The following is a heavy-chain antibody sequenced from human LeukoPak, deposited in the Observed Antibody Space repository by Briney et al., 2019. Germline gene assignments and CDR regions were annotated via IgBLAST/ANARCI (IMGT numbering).Heavy chain of an antibody. Sequence: PSQTLSLTCTVSGXSIXSGXXXXXXXRQXXXXXLXXIXXXXXXXSTXYNPSLXSRVTISVDTSKNQFSLKLSSVTAADTAVYYCARAGEWLQPSYYFDYWGQGTLVTVSS. V-gene: IGHV4-30-4*01. J-gene: IGHJ4*02. CDR1: GXSIXSGXXX. CDR3: ARAGEWLQPSYYFDY. D-gene: IGHD5-24*01. CDR2: XXXXXST.